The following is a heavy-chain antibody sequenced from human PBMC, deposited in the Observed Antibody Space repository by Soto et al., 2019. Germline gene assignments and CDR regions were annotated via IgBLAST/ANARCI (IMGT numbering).Heavy chain of an antibody. CDR1: GFTFSSYA. Sequence: EVQLLESGGGLVQPGGSLRLSCAASGFTFSSYAMSWVRQAPGKGLEWVSAISGSGGSTYYADSVKGRFTISRDNSKNTLYLQMNSLRAEDTAVYYCAKDPSPYYYGSGPADYWGQGTLVTVSS. CDR3: AKDPSPYYYGSGPADY. D-gene: IGHD3-10*01. V-gene: IGHV3-23*01. CDR2: ISGSGGST. J-gene: IGHJ4*02.